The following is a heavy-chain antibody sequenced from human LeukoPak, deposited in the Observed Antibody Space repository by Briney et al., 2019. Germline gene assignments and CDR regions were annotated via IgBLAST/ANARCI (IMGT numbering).Heavy chain of an antibody. CDR3: ARGGVLKSVDY. Sequence: SETLSLTCTVSGGFISGHYWTWIRQPPGKGLEWIGYIYNSGSTKYSPSLKSRVTISVYTSKNQFSLKLSSVTAADTAVYYCARGGVLKSVDYWGQGTLVAVSS. CDR1: GGFISGHY. CDR2: IYNSGST. V-gene: IGHV4-59*11. D-gene: IGHD3-16*01. J-gene: IGHJ4*02.